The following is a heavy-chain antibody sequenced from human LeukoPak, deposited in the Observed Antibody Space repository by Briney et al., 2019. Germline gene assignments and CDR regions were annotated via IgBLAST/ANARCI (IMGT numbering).Heavy chain of an antibody. J-gene: IGHJ4*02. CDR1: GYTFGDYG. Sequence: GGSLRLSCAASGYTFGDYGLSWVRQVPGKGLEWVSGTNRRGDITGYADSLKGRFTISRDNSKNTLYLEMSSLRAEDTAIYYCAKDRVGAILYFDYWGQGSLVTVSS. CDR3: AKDRVGAILYFDY. CDR2: TNRRGDIT. V-gene: IGHV3-20*04. D-gene: IGHD1-26*01.